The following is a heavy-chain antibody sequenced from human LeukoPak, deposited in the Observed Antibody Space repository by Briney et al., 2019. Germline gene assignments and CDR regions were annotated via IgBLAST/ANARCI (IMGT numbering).Heavy chain of an antibody. CDR1: GFTFNDYY. J-gene: IGHJ4*02. D-gene: IGHD1-14*01. Sequence: GGSLRLSCAASGFTFNDYYMTWIRLAPGKGLEWVSYISNSGITINYADSVKGRFTISRDNAKNSLYLQMNSLKTEDTAVYYCTRTRNYYFDYWGQGTLVTVSS. CDR3: TRTRNYYFDY. CDR2: ISNSGITI. V-gene: IGHV3-11*01.